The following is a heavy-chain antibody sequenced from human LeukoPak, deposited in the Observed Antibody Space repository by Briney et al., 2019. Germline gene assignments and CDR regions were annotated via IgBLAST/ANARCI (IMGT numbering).Heavy chain of an antibody. V-gene: IGHV4-4*07. CDR2: IYTSGST. Sequence: PENLSRNCTVSGGSISSYYWSWIRQPAGKGLEWIGRIYTSGSTNYNPSLKSRVTMSVDTSKNQFSLKLSSVTAADTAVYYCARLITGTTTAFDIWGQGTMVTVSS. CDR3: ARLITGTTTAFDI. J-gene: IGHJ3*02. CDR1: GGSISSYY. D-gene: IGHD1-7*01.